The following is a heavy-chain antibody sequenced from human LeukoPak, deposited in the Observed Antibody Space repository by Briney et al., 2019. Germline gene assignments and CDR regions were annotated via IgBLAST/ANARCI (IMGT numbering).Heavy chain of an antibody. CDR2: ISSNGGST. CDR3: ARQSAAGAIDF. V-gene: IGHV3-64*01. D-gene: IGHD6-25*01. Sequence: GGSLRLSCAASGFTFSSYVMHWVRQAPGKGLEYVSVISSNGGSTYYANSVKGRFTISRDNSKSTLYLLMGSLRIDDMAVYYCARQSAAGAIDFWGQGTMVTVSS. J-gene: IGHJ3*01. CDR1: GFTFSSYV.